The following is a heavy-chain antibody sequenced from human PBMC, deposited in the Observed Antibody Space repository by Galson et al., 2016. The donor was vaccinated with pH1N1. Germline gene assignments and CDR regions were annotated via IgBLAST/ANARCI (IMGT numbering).Heavy chain of an antibody. CDR3: ARRGGGDYSISSGNWLDP. CDR2: IYPGDSDT. D-gene: IGHD6-6*01. V-gene: IGHV5-51*01. CDR1: GYTFTAYW. J-gene: IGHJ5*02. Sequence: QSGAEVKKPGESLKISCKGSGYTFTAYWIGWVRQMPGKGLEWMGIIYPGDSDTRYSPSFQGQVTMSADKSISTAYLQWSSLKASDTAIYYCARRGGGDYSISSGNWLDPWGQGTQVTVSS.